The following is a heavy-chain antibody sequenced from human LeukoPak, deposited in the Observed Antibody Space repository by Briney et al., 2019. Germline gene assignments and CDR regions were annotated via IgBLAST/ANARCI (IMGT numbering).Heavy chain of an antibody. D-gene: IGHD5-24*01. V-gene: IGHV5-51*01. CDR3: ARLRDGYKSPRGFDY. Sequence: GESLKISCKGSGYSFTSYWIGWVRQMPGKGLEWMGIIYPGDSDTRYSPSFQGQVTISADKSINTAYLQWSSLKASDTAMYYCARLRDGYKSPRGFDYWGQGTLVTVSS. CDR2: IYPGDSDT. J-gene: IGHJ4*02. CDR1: GYSFTSYW.